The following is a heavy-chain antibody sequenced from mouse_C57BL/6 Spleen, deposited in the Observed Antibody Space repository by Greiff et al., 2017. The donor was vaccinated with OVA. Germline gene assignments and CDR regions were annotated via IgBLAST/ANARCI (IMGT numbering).Heavy chain of an antibody. D-gene: IGHD1-1*01. V-gene: IGHV14-2*01. J-gene: IGHJ1*03. CDR2: IDPADGAT. CDR1: GFNIKDYY. Sequence: VQLQQSGAELVKPGASVKLSCTASGFNIKDYYMHWVKQRTEQGLEWIGRIDPADGATKSAPKFPGKATITADTYSNTAYLQLSSLTSEDTAVYYCAKGYGSSLYWYFDVWGTGTTVTVSS. CDR3: AKGYGSSLYWYFDV.